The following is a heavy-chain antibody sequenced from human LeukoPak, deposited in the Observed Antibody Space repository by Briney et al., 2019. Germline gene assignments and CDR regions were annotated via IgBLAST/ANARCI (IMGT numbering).Heavy chain of an antibody. CDR1: GGSISSSDFY. Sequence: SETLSLTCTVSGGSISSSDFYWGWIRQPPGKGLEWIANIFYSGSTYYNPSLKSRVTISVDTSKNQFSLKLSSVTAADTAVYYCARVGRDSYYYAMDVWGQGTTVIVSS. CDR2: IFYSGST. CDR3: ARVGRDSYYYAMDV. J-gene: IGHJ6*02. D-gene: IGHD1-26*01. V-gene: IGHV4-39*07.